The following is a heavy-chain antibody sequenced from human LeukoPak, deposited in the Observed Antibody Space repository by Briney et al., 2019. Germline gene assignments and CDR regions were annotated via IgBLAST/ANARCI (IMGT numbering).Heavy chain of an antibody. CDR1: GFAFSTYA. CDR2: ISYNGSEI. V-gene: IGHV3-30*18. J-gene: IGHJ4*02. CDR3: AKAGCSSARCYTNY. Sequence: PGRSLRLSCAASGFAFSTYAMHGVRQAPGKGLEWVAVISYNGSEIYYGDSVKGRFTISRDNSKNTLYLQMNRLRVEDTAVYHCAKAGCSSARCYTNYWGQGTSVTVSS. D-gene: IGHD2-2*02.